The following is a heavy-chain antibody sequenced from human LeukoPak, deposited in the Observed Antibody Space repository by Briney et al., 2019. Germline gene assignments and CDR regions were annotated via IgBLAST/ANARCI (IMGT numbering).Heavy chain of an antibody. D-gene: IGHD2-8*01. CDR3: AILEVLMVYAPTTYGMDV. CDR2: IIPIFGTA. J-gene: IGHJ6*02. Sequence: SVKVSCKASGGTFSSYAISWVRQAPGQGLEWMGGIIPIFGTANYAQKFQGRVTITADESTSTAYMELSSLRSEDTAVYYCAILEVLMVYAPTTYGMDVWGQGTTVTVSS. CDR1: GGTFSSYA. V-gene: IGHV1-69*13.